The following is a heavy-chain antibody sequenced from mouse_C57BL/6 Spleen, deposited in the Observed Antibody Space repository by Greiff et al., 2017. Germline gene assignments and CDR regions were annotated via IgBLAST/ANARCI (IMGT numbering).Heavy chain of an antibody. V-gene: IGHV5-15*01. CDR3: ARVTTVVDYYAMDY. D-gene: IGHD1-1*01. CDR1: GFTFSDYG. J-gene: IGHJ4*01. Sequence: EVQLVESGGGLVQPGGSLKLSCAASGFTFSDYGMAWVRQAPRKGPEWVAFISNLAYSIYYADTVTGRFTISRENAKNTLYLEMSSLRSEDTAMYYCARVTTVVDYYAMDYWGQGTSVTVSS. CDR2: ISNLAYSI.